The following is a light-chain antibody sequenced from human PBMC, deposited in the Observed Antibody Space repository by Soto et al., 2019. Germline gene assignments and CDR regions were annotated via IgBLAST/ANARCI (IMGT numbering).Light chain of an antibody. Sequence: EIVLTQSPGTLSLSPGQRATLSCRASQSVGSYLAWFRQRPGQGPRLVIHDASKRATGIPARFSGSGSGTDFSLTISGLEPEDFAVYYCQQRDNWPFTFGPGTTVDIK. CDR2: DAS. J-gene: IGKJ3*01. CDR3: QQRDNWPFT. CDR1: QSVGSY. V-gene: IGKV3-11*01.